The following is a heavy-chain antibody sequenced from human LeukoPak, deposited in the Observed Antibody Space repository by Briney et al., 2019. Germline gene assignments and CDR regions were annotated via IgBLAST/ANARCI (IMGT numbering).Heavy chain of an antibody. CDR3: ACGYGGYDPNAFDI. V-gene: IGHV3-7*01. CDR2: IKEDGSEK. J-gene: IGHJ3*02. CDR1: GFSFSGYW. D-gene: IGHD4-17*01. Sequence: GGALRLSCVDSGFSFSGYWMSWVRQAPGKGLEWVAHIKEDGSEKYYVHSVKGRFTISRDNAQNSLYLQMNSLRAEYTAVYYCACGYGGYDPNAFDIWGQGTMVTVSS.